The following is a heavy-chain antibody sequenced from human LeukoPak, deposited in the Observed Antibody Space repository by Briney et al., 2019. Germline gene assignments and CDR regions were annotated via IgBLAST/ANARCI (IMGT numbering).Heavy chain of an antibody. CDR3: AMQEYPTYFQH. V-gene: IGHV4-4*02. CDR1: RGSIMTTHW. CDR2: IYHTGTT. J-gene: IGHJ1*01. D-gene: IGHD6-6*01. Sequence: SGTLSLTCALSRGSIMTTHWWSWVRQPPGKGLEWIGEIYHTGTTNYNPSLKSRVTISVDTSKNQFSLKLSSVTAADTAVYYCAMQEYPTYFQHWGQGTLVTVSS.